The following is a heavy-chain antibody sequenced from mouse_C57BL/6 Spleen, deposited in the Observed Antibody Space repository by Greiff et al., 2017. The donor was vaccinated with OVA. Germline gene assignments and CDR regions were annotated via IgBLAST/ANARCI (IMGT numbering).Heavy chain of an antibody. CDR1: GYTFTSYW. D-gene: IGHD1-1*01. CDR3: ARCGYYDSGGN. V-gene: IGHV1-69*01. Sequence: VQLQQPGAELVMPGASVKMSCKASGYTFTSYWMHWVKQRPGKGLEWIGKIDPSDSYTNYNQKFKGKSTLTVDKSSSTAYMQLSSLTSEDSAVDYCARCGYYDSGGNWGQGTLVTVSA. J-gene: IGHJ3*01. CDR2: IDPSDSYT.